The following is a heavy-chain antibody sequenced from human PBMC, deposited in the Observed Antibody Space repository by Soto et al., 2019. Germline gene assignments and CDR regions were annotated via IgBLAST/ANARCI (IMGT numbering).Heavy chain of an antibody. J-gene: IGHJ4*02. V-gene: IGHV3-30-3*01. Sequence: QVQLVESGGGVVQPGRSLRLSCAASGFTFSSYVMHWVRQAPGKGLEWVAVISYDGSNKYYADSVKGRFTISRDKSKNTLNLQMNSLRAEDTAVYYCARGSYSNADYWGQGTLVTVSS. CDR3: ARGSYSNADY. CDR2: ISYDGSNK. D-gene: IGHD4-4*01. CDR1: GFTFSSYV.